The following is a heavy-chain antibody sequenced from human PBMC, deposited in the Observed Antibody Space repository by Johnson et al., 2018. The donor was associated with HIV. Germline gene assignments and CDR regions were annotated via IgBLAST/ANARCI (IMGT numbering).Heavy chain of an antibody. Sequence: ILSCAASGFTFSDAWMNWVRQSPGKGLEWVGRIKSKVDCGTTDFPAPVKGRFSISRDDSKNTVYLQMNSLKSEDTAVYYCTTEGDAFDIWGQGTMVTVSS. CDR3: TTEGDAFDI. CDR1: GFTFSDAW. J-gene: IGHJ3*02. CDR2: IKSKVDCGTT. V-gene: IGHV3-15*01.